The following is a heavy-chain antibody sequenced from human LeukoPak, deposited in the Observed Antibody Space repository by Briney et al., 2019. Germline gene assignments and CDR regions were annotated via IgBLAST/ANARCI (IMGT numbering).Heavy chain of an antibody. CDR1: GFTFSDYY. CDR2: ISSSGSTI. CDR3: AKALGSIVVTTTDY. J-gene: IGHJ4*02. Sequence: GGSLRLSCAASGFTFSDYYMSWIRQAPGKGLEWVSYISSSGSTIYYADSVKGRFTISRDNSKNTLYMQMHSLRAEDTAVYYCAKALGSIVVTTTDYWGQGTLVTVSS. D-gene: IGHD5-12*01. V-gene: IGHV3-11*01.